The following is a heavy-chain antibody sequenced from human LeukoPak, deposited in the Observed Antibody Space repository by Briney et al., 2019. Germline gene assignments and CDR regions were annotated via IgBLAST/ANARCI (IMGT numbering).Heavy chain of an antibody. Sequence: GGSLRLSCAASGFIFNKHAMSWVRQAPGKGLEWVSGLSGSGSSTDYADSVKGRFTVSRDNAKNTLYLQVNNLRAEDTAVYYCARGPNSNWSGLDFWGQGTLLTVSS. D-gene: IGHD6-6*01. CDR3: ARGPNSNWSGLDF. CDR2: LSGSGSST. J-gene: IGHJ4*02. V-gene: IGHV3-23*01. CDR1: GFIFNKHA.